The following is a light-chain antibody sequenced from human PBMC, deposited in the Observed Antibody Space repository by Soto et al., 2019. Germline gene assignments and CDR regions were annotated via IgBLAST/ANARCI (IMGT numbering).Light chain of an antibody. CDR3: QQYTSYYS. V-gene: IGKV1-5*03. CDR2: KAS. Sequence: DIQMTQSPSTLSAYVGERVTITCRASQSISNWLAWYQQKPGQAPKLLIYKASTLQSGVPSRFSGSGSGADFTLTISSLQPDDFGTYYCQQYTSYYSFGQG. CDR1: QSISNW. J-gene: IGKJ2*03.